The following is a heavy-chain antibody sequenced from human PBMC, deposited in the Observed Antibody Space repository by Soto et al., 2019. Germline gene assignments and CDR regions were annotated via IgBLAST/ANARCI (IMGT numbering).Heavy chain of an antibody. CDR1: GFTFSSYG. D-gene: IGHD4-17*01. Sequence: GGSLRLSCAASGFTFSSYGMHWVRQAPGKGLEWVAVISYDGSNKYYADSVKGRFTISRDNSKNTLYLQMNSLRAEDTAVYYCAKDISDRDTVTTSFPWFDPWGQGTLVTVSS. CDR2: ISYDGSNK. J-gene: IGHJ5*02. CDR3: AKDISDRDTVTTSFPWFDP. V-gene: IGHV3-30*18.